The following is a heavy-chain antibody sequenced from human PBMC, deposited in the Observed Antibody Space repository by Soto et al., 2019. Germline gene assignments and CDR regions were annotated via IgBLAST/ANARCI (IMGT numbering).Heavy chain of an antibody. D-gene: IGHD2-15*01. J-gene: IGHJ4*02. CDR1: GFTFSSYG. Sequence: PGGSLRLSCAASGFTFSSYGMHWVRQAPGKGLEWVAVICYDGSNKYYADFVKGRFTISRHNSKNSLYLQMNSLRAEDTAVYYCARENSGYCSGGSCYYPPPFDYWGQGTLVTVSS. V-gene: IGHV3-33*01. CDR2: ICYDGSNK. CDR3: ARENSGYCSGGSCYYPPPFDY.